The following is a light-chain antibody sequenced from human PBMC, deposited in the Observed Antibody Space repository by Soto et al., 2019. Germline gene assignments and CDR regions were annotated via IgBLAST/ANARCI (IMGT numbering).Light chain of an antibody. V-gene: IGLV2-14*01. CDR1: SSAIGYYDY. CDR3: SSQSSSSAYYI. J-gene: IGLJ1*01. CDR2: EVN. Sequence: TVLSQPSSVSASPGQSITISCTGTSSAIGYYDYVSWYQHHSGKDANLIIYEVNNRPSGVSNRFSGSKSVNTASLTISPLQAEDEADYYRSSQSSSSAYYIFGTGTKVTVL.